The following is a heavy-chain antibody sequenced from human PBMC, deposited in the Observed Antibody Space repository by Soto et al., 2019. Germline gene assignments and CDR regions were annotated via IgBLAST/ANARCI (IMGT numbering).Heavy chain of an antibody. CDR3: GERGTIMTDFDH. D-gene: IGHD3-9*01. V-gene: IGHV3-23*01. J-gene: IGHJ4*02. CDR1: GFTFSTYA. Sequence: EVQLLESGGGLVQPGGSLRLSCAASGFTFSTYAMSWVRQAPGKGLEWVSTVSGTVDSTYYADSVKGRFTISRYNSKKTRSLQVNSLRVEDTAVYYCGERGTIMTDFDHWGQGTLVTVSS. CDR2: VSGTVDST.